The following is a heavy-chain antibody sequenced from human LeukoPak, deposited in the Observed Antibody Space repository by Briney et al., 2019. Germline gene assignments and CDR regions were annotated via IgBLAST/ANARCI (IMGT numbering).Heavy chain of an antibody. CDR1: GFTFSSYW. D-gene: IGHD3-3*01. Sequence: GGSLRLSCAASGFTFSSYWMNWVRQAPGKGLEWVANIKQDGSEKYYVDSVKGRFTISRDNAKNSLYLQMNSLRAEDTAVYYCARDLLDFWSGYFWFDPWGQGTLVTVSS. V-gene: IGHV3-7*01. CDR3: ARDLLDFWSGYFWFDP. CDR2: IKQDGSEK. J-gene: IGHJ5*02.